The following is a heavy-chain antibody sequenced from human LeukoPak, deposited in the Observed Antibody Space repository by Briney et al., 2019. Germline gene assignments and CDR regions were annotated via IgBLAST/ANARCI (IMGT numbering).Heavy chain of an antibody. J-gene: IGHJ4*02. CDR1: GFTFDDYA. CDR3: AKGLFWIQLWWSPNDY. CDR2: ISWNSGSI. Sequence: PGRSLRLSCAASGFTFDDYAMHWVRQAPGKGLEWVSGISWNSGSIGYADSVKGRFTISRDNAKNSLYLQMNSLRAEDTAVYYCAKGLFWIQLWWSPNDYWGQGTLVTVSS. D-gene: IGHD5-18*01. V-gene: IGHV3-9*01.